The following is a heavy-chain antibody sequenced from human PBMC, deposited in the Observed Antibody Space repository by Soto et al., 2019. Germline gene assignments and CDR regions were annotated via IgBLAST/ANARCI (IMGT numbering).Heavy chain of an antibody. CDR1: GVNFNTYA. J-gene: IGHJ6*02. CDR2: LSGSGHTT. D-gene: IGHD3-3*02. V-gene: IGHV3-23*01. CDR3: PRVTRTFGVVTGHLYYYGIDV. Sequence: EVKLLESGGGLVQPGGSLRLSCVASGVNFNTYAMSWVRQAPGEALEWVSALSGSGHTTYYTYSARSWFNISRDNHQNALFLHVDTLRAEDTAVYSCPRVTRTFGVVTGHLYYYGIDVWGQETTVTVSS.